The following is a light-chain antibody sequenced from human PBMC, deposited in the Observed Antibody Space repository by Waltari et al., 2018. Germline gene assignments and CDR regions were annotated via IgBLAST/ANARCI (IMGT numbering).Light chain of an antibody. CDR3: HQYVESPAT. V-gene: IGKV3-20*01. Sequence: EIVLTQSPGTVSLSPEDRATFYCWASQSVSSYLAWSQQKPGQAPRLLIYHASTRATGIPDRFSGSGSGTDFSLTISRLEPEDFAMYYCHQYVESPATFGQGTKVEIK. CDR1: QSVSSY. J-gene: IGKJ1*01. CDR2: HAS.